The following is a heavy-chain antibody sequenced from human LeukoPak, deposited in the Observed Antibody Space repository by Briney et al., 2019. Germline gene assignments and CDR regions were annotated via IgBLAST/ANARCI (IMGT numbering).Heavy chain of an antibody. CDR2: ISSSSSYI. J-gene: IGHJ4*02. Sequence: GVSLRLSCAASGFTFSSYSMNWVRQAPGKGLEWVSSISSSSSYIYYADSVKGRFTISRDNAKNSLYLQMNSLRAEDTAVYYCARATNYYDSSGYYSVSFFYWGQGTLVTVSS. V-gene: IGHV3-21*01. D-gene: IGHD3-22*01. CDR3: ARATNYYDSSGYYSVSFFY. CDR1: GFTFSSYS.